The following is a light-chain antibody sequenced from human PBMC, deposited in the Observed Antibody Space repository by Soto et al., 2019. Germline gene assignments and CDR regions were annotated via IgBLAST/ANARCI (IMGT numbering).Light chain of an antibody. CDR1: SSSVGSYNF. CDR2: DVT. CDR3: SSYAGSFPH. V-gene: IGLV2-11*01. Sequence: QSVLTQPRSVSGSPGQSVTISCTGTSSSVGSYNFVSWYQQHPGKAPKIMIYDVTKRPSGVPDRFSGSKSGNTASLTISGLQAEDEADYYCSSYAGSFPHFGGGTKLTVL. J-gene: IGLJ2*01.